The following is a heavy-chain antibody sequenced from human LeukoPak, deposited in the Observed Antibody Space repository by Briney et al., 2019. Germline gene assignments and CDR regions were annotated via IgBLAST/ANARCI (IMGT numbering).Heavy chain of an antibody. V-gene: IGHV4-34*01. D-gene: IGHD3-3*01. CDR1: GGSFSGYY. CDR2: INHSGST. Sequence: SETLSLTCAVYGGSFSGYYWSWIRQPPGKGLEWIGEINHSGSTNYNPSLKSRVTISVDTSKNQFSLKLSSVTAADTAVYYCARLSLLYYDFWSGYSNWFDPWGQGTLVTVSS. J-gene: IGHJ5*02. CDR3: ARLSLLYYDFWSGYSNWFDP.